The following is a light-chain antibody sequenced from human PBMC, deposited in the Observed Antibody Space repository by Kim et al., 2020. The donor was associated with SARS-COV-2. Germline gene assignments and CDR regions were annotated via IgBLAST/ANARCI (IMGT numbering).Light chain of an antibody. CDR3: QQRSNWPRT. V-gene: IGKV3-11*01. J-gene: IGKJ1*01. Sequence: PGERATLSCRASQSVRRYLAWYQQKPGQAPRLLVYDASSRAPGIPARFSGSGSGTDFTLTISSPEPEDFAVYYCQQRSNWPRTFGQGTKVDI. CDR2: DAS. CDR1: QSVRRY.